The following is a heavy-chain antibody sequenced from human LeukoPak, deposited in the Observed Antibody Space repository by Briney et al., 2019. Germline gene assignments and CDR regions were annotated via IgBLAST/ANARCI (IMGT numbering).Heavy chain of an antibody. D-gene: IGHD3-10*02. J-gene: IGHJ3*02. CDR2: IYTSGST. CDR3: ARFHYVTDAFDI. Sequence: SETLSLTCTVSGGSISSYYWSWIRQPAGKGLEWIGRIYTSGSTNYNPSLKSRITMSLDTSKNQFSLKLSSVTAADTAVYYCARFHYVTDAFDIWGQGTMVTVSS. CDR1: GGSISSYY. V-gene: IGHV4-4*07.